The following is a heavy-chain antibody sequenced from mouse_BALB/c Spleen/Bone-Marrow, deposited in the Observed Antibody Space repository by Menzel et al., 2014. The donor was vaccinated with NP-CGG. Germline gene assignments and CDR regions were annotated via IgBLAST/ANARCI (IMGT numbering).Heavy chain of an antibody. J-gene: IGHJ4*01. CDR3: AKLIYGSGYIVDF. V-gene: IGHV1S81*02. Sequence: QVQLQQSGAELVKPGASVKLSCKASGYTFTGYWMHWVERRPGQGLEWIGEINPSNGRTNYNEKFKSMATLTVDKSSSTAYMRLSSLTSENSAVFFCAKLIYGSGYIVDFWGQGTSVTASS. CDR1: GYTFTGYW. D-gene: IGHD1-1*01. CDR2: INPSNGRT.